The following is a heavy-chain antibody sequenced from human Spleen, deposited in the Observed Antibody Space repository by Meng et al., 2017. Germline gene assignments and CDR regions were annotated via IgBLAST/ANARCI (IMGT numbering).Heavy chain of an antibody. V-gene: IGHV3-23*01. CDR3: AKGLVPPCRGANCYHFDS. CDR2: ISGSGGST. Sequence: GESLKISCAASGFTFSSYAMSWVRQAPGKGLEWVSGISGSGGSTYYADSVKGRFTISRDNSKNTLYLQMNSLRVEDTAVYYCAKGLVPPCRGANCYHFDSWGRGTLVTVSS. CDR1: GFTFSSYA. D-gene: IGHD2-15*01. J-gene: IGHJ4*01.